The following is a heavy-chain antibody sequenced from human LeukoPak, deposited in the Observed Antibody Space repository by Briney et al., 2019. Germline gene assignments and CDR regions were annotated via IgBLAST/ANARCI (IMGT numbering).Heavy chain of an antibody. J-gene: IGHJ6*03. V-gene: IGHV3-30-3*01. Sequence: QPGESLRLSCEASGFTFSNYVIHWVRQAPGKGLEWLAVISYDGTNKYYTDSVKGRFTISRDHSKTTVDLQMDSLGGADTAVYYCSRSPTYYYMDVWGKGTTVTVSS. CDR2: ISYDGTNK. CDR3: SRSPTYYYMDV. CDR1: GFTFSNYV.